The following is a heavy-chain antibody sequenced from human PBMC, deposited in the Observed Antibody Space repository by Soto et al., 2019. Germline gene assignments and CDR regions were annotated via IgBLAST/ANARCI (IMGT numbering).Heavy chain of an antibody. CDR1: GFTFDDYT. J-gene: IGHJ4*02. CDR2: INWDGYKT. D-gene: IGHD2-8*01. CDR3: VKGDDNGPFDR. V-gene: IGHV3-43*01. Sequence: PGGSLRLSCVASGFTFDDYTMYWVRQRPGKGLQWVSVINWDGYKTYYADSVRGRFTNSRDNRKNSLFLQMNSLRNDDTALYYCVKGDDNGPFDRWGPGTLVTVSS.